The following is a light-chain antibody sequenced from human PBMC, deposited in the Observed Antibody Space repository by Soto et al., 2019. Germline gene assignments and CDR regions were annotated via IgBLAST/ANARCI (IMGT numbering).Light chain of an antibody. Sequence: EIVLTQSPPTLSLSPGERATLSCRASQSVSDSLAWYQQKSGQAPRLLIYDASNRATGIPARFTGSGSGTDFTLIISSLEPEDFAVYYCQQRSKWSLTFGQGTKVEIK. CDR2: DAS. J-gene: IGKJ1*01. CDR1: QSVSDS. V-gene: IGKV3-11*01. CDR3: QQRSKWSLT.